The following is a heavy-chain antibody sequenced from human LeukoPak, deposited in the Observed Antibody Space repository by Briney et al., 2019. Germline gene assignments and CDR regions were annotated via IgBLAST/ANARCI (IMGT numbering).Heavy chain of an antibody. J-gene: IGHJ3*02. Sequence: PSETLSLTCTVSGGPISSSSYYWGWIRQPPGKGLEWIGSIYYSGSTYYNPSLKSRVTISVDTSKNQFSLKLSSVTAADTAVYYCARGGGWLQSHAFDIWGQGTMVTVSS. V-gene: IGHV4-39*07. CDR3: ARGGGWLQSHAFDI. CDR1: GGPISSSSYY. CDR2: IYYSGST. D-gene: IGHD5-24*01.